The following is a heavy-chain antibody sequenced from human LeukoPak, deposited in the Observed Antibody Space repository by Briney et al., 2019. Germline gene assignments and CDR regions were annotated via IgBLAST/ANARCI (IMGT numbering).Heavy chain of an antibody. CDR1: GGSFSGYY. V-gene: IGHV4-34*01. Sequence: PSETLSLTCAVYGGSFSGYYWSWIRQPPGKGLEWIGEINHSGSTNYNPSLKSRVTISVDTSKSQFSLKLSSVTAADTAVYYCARVGDPEFKTTGFDPWGQGTLVTVSS. J-gene: IGHJ5*02. CDR2: INHSGST. D-gene: IGHD3-10*01. CDR3: ARVGDPEFKTTGFDP.